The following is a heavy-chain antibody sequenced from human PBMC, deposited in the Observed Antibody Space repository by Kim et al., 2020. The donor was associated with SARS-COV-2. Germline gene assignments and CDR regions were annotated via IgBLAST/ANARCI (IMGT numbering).Heavy chain of an antibody. CDR3: AREGDPMVRGVIGSWFDP. Sequence: ASVKVSCKASGYTFTSYAMHWVRQAPGQRLEWMGWINAGNGNTKYSQKFQGRVTITRDTSASTAYMELSSLRSEDTAVYYCAREGDPMVRGVIGSWFDPWGQGTLVTVSS. D-gene: IGHD3-10*01. V-gene: IGHV1-3*01. CDR1: GYTFTSYA. CDR2: INAGNGNT. J-gene: IGHJ5*02.